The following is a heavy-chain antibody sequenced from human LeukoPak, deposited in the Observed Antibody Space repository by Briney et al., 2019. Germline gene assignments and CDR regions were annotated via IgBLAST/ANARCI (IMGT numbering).Heavy chain of an antibody. CDR2: ISGTSGNT. D-gene: IGHD1-26*01. Sequence: GGSLRLSCAASGFTFSIYAMSWVRQAPGKGLEWVSSISGTSGNTYYADSVKGRFAISRDNSKDTLYLQMNSLRAEDTAIYYCARDQGSGSYYRGSDYGMDVWGQGTTVTVSS. CDR1: GFTFSIYA. J-gene: IGHJ6*02. V-gene: IGHV3-23*01. CDR3: ARDQGSGSYYRGSDYGMDV.